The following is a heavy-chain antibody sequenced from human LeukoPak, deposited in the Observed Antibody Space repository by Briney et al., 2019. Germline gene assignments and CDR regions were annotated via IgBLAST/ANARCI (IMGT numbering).Heavy chain of an antibody. J-gene: IGHJ4*02. CDR2: ISSSGSTI. D-gene: IGHD3-22*01. Sequence: GGSLRLSCAASGLTFSDYYMSWIRQAPGKGLEWVSYISSSGSTIYYADSVKGRFTISRDNAKNSLYLQMNSLRAEDTAVYYCARDRAYYDSSGYGDYWGQGTLVTVSS. CDR1: GLTFSDYY. CDR3: ARDRAYYDSSGYGDY. V-gene: IGHV3-11*04.